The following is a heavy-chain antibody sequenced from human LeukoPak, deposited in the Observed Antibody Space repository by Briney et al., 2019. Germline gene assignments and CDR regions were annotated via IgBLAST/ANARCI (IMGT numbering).Heavy chain of an antibody. D-gene: IGHD6-13*01. CDR2: IYHSGST. Sequence: SETLSLTCAVSGGSISSSNWWSWVRQPPGKGLEWIGEIYHSGSTNYNPSLKSRVTISVDKSKNQFSLKLSSVTAADTAVYYCARSGLVYGGYSSSWYYFDYWGQGTLVTVSS. V-gene: IGHV4-4*02. CDR1: GGSISSSNW. J-gene: IGHJ4*02. CDR3: ARSGLVYGGYSSSWYYFDY.